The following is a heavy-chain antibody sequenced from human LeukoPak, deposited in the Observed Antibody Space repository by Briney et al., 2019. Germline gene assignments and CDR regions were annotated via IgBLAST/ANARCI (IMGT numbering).Heavy chain of an antibody. Sequence: GESLKISCKGSGYSFTSYWIGWVRQMPGKGLEWMGIIYPGDSDTRHSPSFQGQVTISADKSISTAYLQWSSLKASDTAMYYCARPLVYYGSGSYYKPGWFDPWGQGTLVTVSS. V-gene: IGHV5-51*01. CDR1: GYSFTSYW. D-gene: IGHD3-10*01. J-gene: IGHJ5*02. CDR2: IYPGDSDT. CDR3: ARPLVYYGSGSYYKPGWFDP.